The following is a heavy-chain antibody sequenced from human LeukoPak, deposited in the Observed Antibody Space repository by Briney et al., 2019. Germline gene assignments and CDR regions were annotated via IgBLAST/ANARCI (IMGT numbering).Heavy chain of an antibody. CDR1: GASISTHY. D-gene: IGHD5-12*01. V-gene: IGHV4-59*11. CDR3: AREPDIVATFFDY. J-gene: IGHJ4*02. Sequence: SETLSLTCTVSGASISTHYWSWIRQPPGKGLEWIGYIYYSGSTNYNPSLKSRVTISVETSKNQFSLKLSSVTAADTAVYYCAREPDIVATFFDYWGQGTLVTVSS. CDR2: IYYSGST.